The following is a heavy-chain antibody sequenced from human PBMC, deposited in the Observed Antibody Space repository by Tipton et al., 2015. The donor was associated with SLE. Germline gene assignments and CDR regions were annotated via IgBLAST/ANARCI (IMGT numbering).Heavy chain of an antibody. CDR2: IYYSGST. V-gene: IGHV4-39*07. Sequence: TLSLTCTVSGGSISSSSYYWGWIRQPPGKGLERIGSIYYSGSTYYNPSLKSRVTISVDTSKNQFSLKLSSVTAADTAVYYCARDPIGSQWLVESYFDYWGQGTLVTVSS. CDR1: GGSISSSSYY. D-gene: IGHD6-19*01. J-gene: IGHJ4*02. CDR3: ARDPIGSQWLVESYFDY.